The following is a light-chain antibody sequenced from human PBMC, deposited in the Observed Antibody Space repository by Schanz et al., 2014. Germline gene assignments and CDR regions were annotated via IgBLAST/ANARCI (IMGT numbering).Light chain of an antibody. CDR2: NAS. V-gene: IGKV3-20*01. Sequence: EIVLTQSPGTLSLSPGETATLSCRASETVNGRFLAWYQQKPGQAPRLLIYNASRRATGIPDRFSGSGSGTDFILTISRLEPEDFAVYYCQPYGSSRTFGQGTKVEVK. CDR3: QPYGSSRT. CDR1: ETVNGRF. J-gene: IGKJ1*01.